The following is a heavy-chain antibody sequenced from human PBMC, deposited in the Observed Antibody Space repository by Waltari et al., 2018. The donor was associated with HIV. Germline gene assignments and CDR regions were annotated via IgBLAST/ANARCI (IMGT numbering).Heavy chain of an antibody. Sequence: EVQLVESGGGSVQPGRSLRLSCAASGFKFDDNAIHWVRQAPGKGLEWVSCISWNSRSVAYAASVNGRFSVSRDNAKTSVSLQIHSLRTEDTALYYCAKEDGPFGDILTGHFAFDYWGQGVLVTVSS. CDR1: GFKFDDNA. V-gene: IGHV3-9*01. D-gene: IGHD3-9*01. CDR3: AKEDGPFGDILTGHFAFDY. CDR2: ISWNSRSV. J-gene: IGHJ4*02.